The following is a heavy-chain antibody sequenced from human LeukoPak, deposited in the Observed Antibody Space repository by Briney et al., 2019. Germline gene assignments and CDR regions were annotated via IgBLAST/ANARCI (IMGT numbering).Heavy chain of an antibody. D-gene: IGHD5-24*01. V-gene: IGHV4-4*07. Sequence: SETLSLTCTVSGGSINSYYWSYIRQPAGKGLDWIGRIYTGGNTNYNPSLKSRVTISVDTSRNQFSLKLSSVTAADTAVYYCAKFRDAYTDWGQGTLVTVSS. J-gene: IGHJ4*02. CDR1: GGSINSYY. CDR2: IYTGGNT. CDR3: AKFRDAYTD.